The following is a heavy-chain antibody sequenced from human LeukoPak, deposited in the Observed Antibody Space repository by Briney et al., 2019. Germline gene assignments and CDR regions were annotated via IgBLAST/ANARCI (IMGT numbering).Heavy chain of an antibody. V-gene: IGHV3-7*03. CDR2: IKQDGSEK. Sequence: PGGSLRLSCAASGFTFSSYWMTWIRQAPGKGLEWVANIKQDGSEKYYVDSVKGRFTISRDNAKNTLYLQMNSLRAEDTAVYYCAKADYGDYEGDAFDIWGQGTMVTVSS. D-gene: IGHD4-17*01. CDR3: AKADYGDYEGDAFDI. J-gene: IGHJ3*02. CDR1: GFTFSSYW.